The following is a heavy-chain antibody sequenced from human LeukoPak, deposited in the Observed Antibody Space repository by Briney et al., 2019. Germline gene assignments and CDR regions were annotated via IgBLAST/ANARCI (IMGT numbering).Heavy chain of an antibody. Sequence: GGSLRLSCAASGFTFSDYYINWIRQAPGKGLEWVSYISSGGSTIYYADSVKGRFTISGDNAKNSLYLQMNSLRAEDTAVYYCARQGDILTGPNAFDIWGQGTMVTVSS. J-gene: IGHJ3*02. CDR3: ARQGDILTGPNAFDI. D-gene: IGHD3-9*01. V-gene: IGHV3-11*04. CDR1: GFTFSDYY. CDR2: ISSGGSTI.